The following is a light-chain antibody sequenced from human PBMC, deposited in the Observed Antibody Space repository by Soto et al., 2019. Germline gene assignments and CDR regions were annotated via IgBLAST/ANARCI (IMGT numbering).Light chain of an antibody. J-gene: IGLJ1*01. CDR2: DVS. CDR1: SSDVGGYNY. CDR3: CSYAGSYTFGV. V-gene: IGLV2-11*01. Sequence: QSVLTPPRSVSGSPGQSVTISCTGTSSDVGGYNYVSWYQQHPGKAPKLMIYDVSKRPSGVPDRFSGSKSGNTASLTISGLQDEDEADYYCCSYAGSYTFGVFGTGTKVSVL.